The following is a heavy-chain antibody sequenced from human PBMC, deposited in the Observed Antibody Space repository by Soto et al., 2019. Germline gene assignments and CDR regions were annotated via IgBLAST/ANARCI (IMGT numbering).Heavy chain of an antibody. D-gene: IGHD5-18*01. CDR1: GYTFTSYG. J-gene: IGHJ6*02. CDR3: ARVKYSPPYYYYDGMAV. V-gene: IGHV1-18*01. Sequence: QVQLVQSGAEVKKPGASVKVSCKASGYTFTSYGISWVRQAPGQGLEWMGWISAYNGNTNYAQKLQGRVTMTTDTSTSTAYMELRSLRSDDTDVYYCARVKYSPPYYYYDGMAVWGQGTTVTVSS. CDR2: ISAYNGNT.